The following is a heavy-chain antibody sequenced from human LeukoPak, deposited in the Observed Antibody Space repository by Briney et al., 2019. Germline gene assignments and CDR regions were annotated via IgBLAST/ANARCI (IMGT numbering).Heavy chain of an antibody. D-gene: IGHD4/OR15-4a*01. Sequence: SETLSLTCTVSGGSINSHSYYWGWIRQPPGKGLEWIGYIYYSGTTNYNPSLKSRVTISEDTSKNQFSLKLNSVTAADTAVYYCASEDPRTKVPEGMDVWGQGTTVTVSS. CDR3: ASEDPRTKVPEGMDV. CDR1: GGSINSHSYY. V-gene: IGHV4-61*01. J-gene: IGHJ6*02. CDR2: IYYSGTT.